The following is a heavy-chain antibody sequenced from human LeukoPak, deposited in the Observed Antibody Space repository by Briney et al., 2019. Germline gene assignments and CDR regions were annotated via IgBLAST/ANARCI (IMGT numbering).Heavy chain of an antibody. CDR3: VKNGWLDY. V-gene: IGHV3-21*06. J-gene: IGHJ4*02. Sequence: GGSLRLSCAASGFTFSSQNMNWARQAPGRGLEWVAYISTSGDSTKYADSVEGRFTISRDNAENSLYLLMNSLRVEDTAVYYCVKNGWLDYWGQGILVTVSS. CDR1: GFTFSSQN. D-gene: IGHD6-19*01. CDR2: ISTSGDST.